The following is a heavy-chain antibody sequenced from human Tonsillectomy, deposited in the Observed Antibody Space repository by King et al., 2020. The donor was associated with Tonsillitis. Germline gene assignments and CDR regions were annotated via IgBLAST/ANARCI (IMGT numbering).Heavy chain of an antibody. V-gene: IGHV3-21*04. J-gene: IGHJ6*03. Sequence: VQLVESGGGLVKPGGSLRLSCAASGFTFSSYSMNWVRQAPGKGLEWVSSIISSSSYIYYADSVKGRFTISRDNAKNSLYLQMNSLRAEDTAVYYCAKETYIPYGYGFTGYYYMDVWGKGTTVTVSS. CDR1: GFTFSSYS. CDR3: AKETYIPYGYGFTGYYYMDV. CDR2: IISSSSYI. D-gene: IGHD5-18*01.